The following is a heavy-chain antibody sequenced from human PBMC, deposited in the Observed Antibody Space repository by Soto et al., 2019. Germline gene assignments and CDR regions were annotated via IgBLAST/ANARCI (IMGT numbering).Heavy chain of an antibody. CDR2: IIPIFGTI. D-gene: IGHD2-2*01. CDR3: AREGLTLGPGAVGGAFET. CDR1: VGTFDSNA. V-gene: IGHV1-69*12. J-gene: IGHJ3*02. Sequence: QVQLVQSGTEVRKPGSSVKVSCKASVGTFDSNAISWVRLAPGQGLEWMGGIIPIFGTINNAQKFQDRVTITADESSNIVYRELISLRSEDMAIYYCAREGLTLGPGAVGGAFETWGQGRLVTFSS.